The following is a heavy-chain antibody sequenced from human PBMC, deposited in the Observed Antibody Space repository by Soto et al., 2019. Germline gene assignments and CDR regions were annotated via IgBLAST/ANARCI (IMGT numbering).Heavy chain of an antibody. V-gene: IGHV4-34*01. D-gene: IGHD6-13*01. CDR3: AWSLSAEAGMNWFDP. CDR1: GGSFSGYY. J-gene: IGHJ5*02. Sequence: QVQLQQWGAGLLKPSETLSLTCAVYGGSFSGYYWSWIRQPPGKGLEWIGEITHSGSTNYNPSPNSRVTISVDTSKNQFSLKLSSVTAADTGGYYCAWSLSAEAGMNWFDPWGQGTLVTFSS. CDR2: ITHSGST.